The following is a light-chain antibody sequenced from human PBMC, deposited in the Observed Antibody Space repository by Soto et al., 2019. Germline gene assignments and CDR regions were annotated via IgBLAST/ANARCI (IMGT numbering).Light chain of an antibody. CDR2: KVS. CDR1: QSLVHSNRNTY. J-gene: IGKJ1*01. CDR3: MQLTHFPWT. Sequence: EIVMTQAPLSAPVTLGQPAPISCRSSQSLVHSNRNTYLSRLHQRPGHPPRLLIYKVSNRFSGVPDRFSGSGAGTYFTLRIGRVEADDVGVYYCMQLTHFPWTFGQGTKVDIK. V-gene: IGKV2-24*01.